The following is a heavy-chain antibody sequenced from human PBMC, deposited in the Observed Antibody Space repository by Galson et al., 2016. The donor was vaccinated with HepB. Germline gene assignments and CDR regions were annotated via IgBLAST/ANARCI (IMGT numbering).Heavy chain of an antibody. D-gene: IGHD5-18*01. CDR1: GYSFTSSW. Sequence: QSGAEVKKPGESLRISCKGSGYSFTSSWINWVRQMPGKGLEWMGRIDPSDSYSKYSPSFQGHVTISADKSISTAYLQWRSLKASATAMYYCARRQIGRVYKSDGLDVWGQGTTVIVSS. CDR2: IDPSDSYS. V-gene: IGHV5-10-1*01. J-gene: IGHJ6*02. CDR3: ARRQIGRVYKSDGLDV.